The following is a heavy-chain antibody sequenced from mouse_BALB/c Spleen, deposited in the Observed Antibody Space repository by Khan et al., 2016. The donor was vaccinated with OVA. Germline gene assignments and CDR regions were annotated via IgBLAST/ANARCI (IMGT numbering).Heavy chain of an antibody. D-gene: IGHD2-4*01. J-gene: IGHJ2*01. V-gene: IGHV1-5*01. CDR2: IYPGISDS. CDR3: TRSYDSDYFDY. Sequence: VQLQQSGTVLARPGASVKMSCKASGYSFTSYWMHWVTQRPGQGLEWIGAIYPGISDSRYNQKFKGRAKLTAVTSASTAYMDLSSLTNEDSAVYYCTRSYDSDYFDYWGQGTTLTVSS. CDR1: GYSFTSYW.